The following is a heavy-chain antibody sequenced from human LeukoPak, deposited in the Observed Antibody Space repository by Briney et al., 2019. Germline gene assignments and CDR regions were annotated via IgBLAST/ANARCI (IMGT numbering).Heavy chain of an antibody. CDR1: GGSISSGDYY. Sequence: SETLSLTCTVSGGSISSGDYYWSWIRQPPGKGLEWIGYIYYSGSTYYNPSLKSRVTISVDTSKNQFSLKLSSVTAADMAVYYCARDGVHYDFRSGPTGGRYYYYYMDVWGKGTTVTVSS. J-gene: IGHJ6*03. CDR2: IYYSGST. CDR3: ARDGVHYDFRSGPTGGRYYYYYMDV. V-gene: IGHV4-30-4*08. D-gene: IGHD3-3*01.